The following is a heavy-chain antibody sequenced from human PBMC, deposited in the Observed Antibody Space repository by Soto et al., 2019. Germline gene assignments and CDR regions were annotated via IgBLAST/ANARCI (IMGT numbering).Heavy chain of an antibody. V-gene: IGHV1-69*13. J-gene: IGHJ6*02. D-gene: IGHD3-16*01. CDR1: GGTFSSYA. CDR2: IIPIFGTA. Sequence: SVKVSCKASGGTFSSYAISWVRQAPGQGLEWMGGIIPIFGTANYAQKFQGRVTITADESTSTAYMELSSLRSEDTAVYYCATKPYDLDLYYYYGMDVWGQGTTVTVSS. CDR3: ATKPYDLDLYYYYGMDV.